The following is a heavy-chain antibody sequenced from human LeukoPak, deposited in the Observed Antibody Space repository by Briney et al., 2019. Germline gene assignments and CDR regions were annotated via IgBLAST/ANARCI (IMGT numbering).Heavy chain of an antibody. CDR2: IYYSGST. CDR3: ARDPQGYFDL. J-gene: IGHJ2*01. CDR1: GGSVSSGSYN. Sequence: SETLSLTCTVSGGSVSSGSYNWSWIRQPPGKGLEWIGYIYYSGSTNYKPSLKSRVTISVDTSKNQFSLKLSSVTAADTAVYYCARDPQGYFDLWGRGTLVTVSS. V-gene: IGHV4-61*01.